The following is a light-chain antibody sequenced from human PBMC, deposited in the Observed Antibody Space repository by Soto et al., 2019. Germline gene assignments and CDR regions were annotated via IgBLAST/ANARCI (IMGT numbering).Light chain of an antibody. V-gene: IGKV1D-16*01. Sequence: DVQMTQSPSSLSASVGDRVTITCRASQDINSWLAWYQQKPGKAPKSLIYVASSLQTGVPLRFSGSGSGTVFTLTISSLQPEASATYYCQQYNIYPLTFGGGTKVEIK. CDR3: QQYNIYPLT. CDR2: VAS. J-gene: IGKJ4*01. CDR1: QDINSW.